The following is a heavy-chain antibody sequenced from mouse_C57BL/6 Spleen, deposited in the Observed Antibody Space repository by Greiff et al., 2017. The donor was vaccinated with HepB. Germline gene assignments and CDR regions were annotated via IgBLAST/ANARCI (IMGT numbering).Heavy chain of an antibody. CDR1: GFTFSDYG. D-gene: IGHD1-1*01. CDR2: ISSGSSTI. J-gene: IGHJ3*01. V-gene: IGHV5-17*01. CDR3: ATYGSSYRFAY. Sequence: EVQLQESGGGLVKPGGSLKLSCAASGFTFSDYGMHWVRQAPEKGLEWVAYISSGSSTIYYADTVKGRFSISRDNAKNTLFLQMTSLRSEDTAMYYCATYGSSYRFAYWGQGTLVTVSA.